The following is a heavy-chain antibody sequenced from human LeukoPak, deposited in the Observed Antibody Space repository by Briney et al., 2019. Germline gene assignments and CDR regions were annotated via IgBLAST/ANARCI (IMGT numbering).Heavy chain of an antibody. V-gene: IGHV4-34*01. Sequence: PSETPSLTCAVYGGPFSGYYWSWIRQPPGKGLEWIGEINHSGSTNYNPSLKSRVTISADTSKNQFSLNLSSVTAANTAVYYCAKVYSSSSRDAFDVWGQGTMVTVSS. CDR1: GGPFSGYY. J-gene: IGHJ3*01. CDR3: AKVYSSSSRDAFDV. CDR2: INHSGST. D-gene: IGHD6-6*01.